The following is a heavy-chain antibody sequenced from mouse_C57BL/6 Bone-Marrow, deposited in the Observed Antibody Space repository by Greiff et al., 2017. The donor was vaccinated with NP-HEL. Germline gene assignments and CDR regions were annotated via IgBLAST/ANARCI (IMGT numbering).Heavy chain of an antibody. CDR2: IYPSDSET. CDR3: ARGRDGYYFDY. CDR1: GYTFTSYW. J-gene: IGHJ2*01. Sequence: QVQLKQPGAELVRPGSSVKLSCKASGYTFTSYWMDWVKQRPGQGLEWIGNIYPSDSETHYNQKFKDKATLTVDKSSSTAYMQLSSLTSEDSAVYYCARGRDGYYFDYWGQGTTLTVSS. D-gene: IGHD2-3*01. V-gene: IGHV1-61*01.